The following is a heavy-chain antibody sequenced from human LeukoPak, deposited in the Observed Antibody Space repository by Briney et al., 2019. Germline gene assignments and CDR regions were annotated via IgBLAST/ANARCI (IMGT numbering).Heavy chain of an antibody. J-gene: IGHJ3*02. Sequence: ASVKVSCKVSGYTLTELSMHWVRQAPGEGLEWMGGFDPEDGETIYAQKFQGRVTMTEDTSTDTAYMELSSLRSEDTAVYYCATVVVVLGAFDIWGQGTMVTVSS. V-gene: IGHV1-24*01. CDR3: ATVVVVLGAFDI. CDR1: GYTLTELS. D-gene: IGHD2-15*01. CDR2: FDPEDGET.